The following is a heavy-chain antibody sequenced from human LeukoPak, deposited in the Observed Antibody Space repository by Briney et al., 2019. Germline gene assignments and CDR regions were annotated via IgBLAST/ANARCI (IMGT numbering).Heavy chain of an antibody. CDR3: ARSYGGYAGY. CDR1: GFTFSSFS. CDR2: ISSSSSII. J-gene: IGHJ4*02. Sequence: GGSLRLSCAASGFTFSSFSMNWVRQAPGKGLEWVSYISSSSSIIYYADSVKGRFTISRDNAKNSLYLQMNSLRAEDTAVYYCARSYGGYAGYWGQGTLVTVSS. D-gene: IGHD5-12*01. V-gene: IGHV3-48*04.